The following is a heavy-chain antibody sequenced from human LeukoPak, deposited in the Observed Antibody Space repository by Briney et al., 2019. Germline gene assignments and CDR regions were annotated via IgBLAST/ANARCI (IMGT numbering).Heavy chain of an antibody. CDR3: SRDRAERKIWVEFDP. V-gene: IGHV3-66*02. CDR1: GFIFNSDA. Sequence: GESLRLSCAASGFIFNSDAMSWDRQAPGKGLAWVSLIYSDGGTQYSDSVEGRFTISRDNSKNTMYLQKNNLRDEDTAVYFCSRDRAERKIWVEFDPWGQGTLVTVSS. CDR2: IYSDGGT. D-gene: IGHD3-10*01. J-gene: IGHJ5*02.